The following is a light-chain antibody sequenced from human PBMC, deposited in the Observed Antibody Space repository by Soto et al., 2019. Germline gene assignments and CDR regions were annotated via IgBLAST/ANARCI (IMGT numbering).Light chain of an antibody. V-gene: IGKV1-6*01. J-gene: IGKJ4*01. Sequence: IQVTQAPSSLSASVGDRVTITCLASQDIRDDLGWYQQKPGKAPRLVIYGVSHLQSGVPPRFSGSGFGTDFSLTISSLQPEDSATYYCLQDYNYPITFGGGTKVDIK. CDR1: QDIRDD. CDR3: LQDYNYPIT. CDR2: GVS.